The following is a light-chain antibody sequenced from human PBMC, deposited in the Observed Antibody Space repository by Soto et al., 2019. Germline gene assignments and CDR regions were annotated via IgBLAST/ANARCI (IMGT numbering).Light chain of an antibody. V-gene: IGKV3-15*01. CDR3: KQYNNWYS. J-gene: IGKJ2*03. CDR2: GAS. Sequence: EIEMTQSPATLSVSPGERATLSCRASQSVSSNLAWYQQKPGQAPRLLIYGASTRDTGIPARFSGSGSGTEFTLTISSLQSEDFAFYYCKQYNNWYSFGQGTKLEIK. CDR1: QSVSSN.